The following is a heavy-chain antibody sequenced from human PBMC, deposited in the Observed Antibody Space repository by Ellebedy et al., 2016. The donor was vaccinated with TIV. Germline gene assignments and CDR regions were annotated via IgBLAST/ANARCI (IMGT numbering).Heavy chain of an antibody. D-gene: IGHD1-26*01. CDR3: ARGGSGSVI. V-gene: IGHV3-15*07. CDR2: IRSKTDGGTT. CDR1: GGSLSNFS. Sequence: GGSLRLSCAVFGGSLSNFSLSWLRQPPGKGLEWVGRIRSKTDGGTTDYAAPVKGRFTISRDDSKNTLYLQMNSLKTEDTGVYYCARGGSGSVIWGQGTMVTVSS. J-gene: IGHJ3*02.